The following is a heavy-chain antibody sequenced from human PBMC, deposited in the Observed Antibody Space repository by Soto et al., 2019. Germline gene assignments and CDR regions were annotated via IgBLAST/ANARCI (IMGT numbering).Heavy chain of an antibody. Sequence: SETLSLTCTVSGVSISSYYWSWIRQPPGKGLEWIGYIYYSGSTNYNPSLKSRVTISVDTSKNQFSLKLSSVTAADTAVYYCARQGWGYCSGGSCYSPAFDIWGQGTMVT. CDR3: ARQGWGYCSGGSCYSPAFDI. CDR1: GVSISSYY. CDR2: IYYSGST. J-gene: IGHJ3*02. D-gene: IGHD2-15*01. V-gene: IGHV4-59*08.